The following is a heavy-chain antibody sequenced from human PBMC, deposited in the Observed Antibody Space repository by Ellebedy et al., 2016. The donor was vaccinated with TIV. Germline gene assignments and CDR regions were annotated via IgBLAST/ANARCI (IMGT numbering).Heavy chain of an antibody. CDR3: ARDSSMTTIYYYYGMDV. J-gene: IGHJ6*02. CDR2: FDPEDGET. D-gene: IGHD2-2*01. CDR1: GYTLTELS. V-gene: IGHV1-24*01. Sequence: ASVKVSCXVSGYTLTELSMHWVRQAPGKGLEWMGGFDPEDGETIYAQKFQGRVTMTEDTSTDTAYMELSSLRSEDTAVYYCARDSSMTTIYYYYGMDVWGQGTTVTVSS.